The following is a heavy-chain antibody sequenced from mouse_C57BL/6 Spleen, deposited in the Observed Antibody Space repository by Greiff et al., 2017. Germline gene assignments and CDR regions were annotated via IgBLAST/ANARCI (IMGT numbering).Heavy chain of an antibody. V-gene: IGHV1-64*01. J-gene: IGHJ4*01. CDR2: IHPNSGST. D-gene: IGHD1-1*01. CDR3: AINYGSSSYAMYY. CDR1: GYTFTSYW. Sequence: QVQLQQPGAELVKPGASVKLSCKASGYTFTSYWMHWVKQRPGQGLEWIGMIHPNSGSTNYNEKFKSKATLTVEKSSSTAYMQLSSLTSEDSAVYYCAINYGSSSYAMYYWGQGTSVTVSA.